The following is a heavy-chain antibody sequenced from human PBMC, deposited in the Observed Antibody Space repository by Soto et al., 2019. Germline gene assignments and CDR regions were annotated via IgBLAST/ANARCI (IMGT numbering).Heavy chain of an antibody. J-gene: IGHJ4*02. Sequence: SETLSLTCTVSGGSVSSGGYYWNWIRQPPGKGLEWIGYIYYSGDIYYNPSLKSRVTMSVDTSKNQFSLKLSSVTAADTAVYYCTRHRGVYDSVLWGQGTLVTVSS. CDR1: GGSVSSGGYY. CDR3: TRHRGVYDSVL. CDR2: IYYSGDI. D-gene: IGHD3-16*01. V-gene: IGHV4-31*03.